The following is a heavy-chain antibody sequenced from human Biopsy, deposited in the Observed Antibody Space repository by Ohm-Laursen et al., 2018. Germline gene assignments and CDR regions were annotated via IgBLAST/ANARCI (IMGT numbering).Heavy chain of an antibody. J-gene: IGHJ5*02. D-gene: IGHD3-22*01. CDR2: IFNSANT. CDR1: GGSISSGGSY. Sequence: TLSLTCTVSGGSISSGGSYWSWIRQRPGKGLEWIGYIFNSANTYYNPSLKNPITISRNTSKNQFSLKLNSVTAADTAVYYCARGDYFDSNGYFWFDPWGQGTLVTVSS. CDR3: ARGDYFDSNGYFWFDP. V-gene: IGHV4-31*01.